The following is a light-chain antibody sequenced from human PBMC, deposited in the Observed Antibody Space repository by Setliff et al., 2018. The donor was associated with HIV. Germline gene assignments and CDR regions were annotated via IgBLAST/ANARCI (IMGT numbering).Light chain of an antibody. J-gene: IGLJ2*01. CDR1: SSDVGGYKY. V-gene: IGLV2-14*01. Sequence: QSALAQPASVSGSPGQSITISCTGTSSDVGGYKYVSWYQQYPGKAPKLLIYEVTNRPSGVSNRFSGSKSGNTASLTISGLQAEDEADYYCNSFTSSRAYVLIGGGTKVTGL. CDR3: NSFTSSRAYVL. CDR2: EVT.